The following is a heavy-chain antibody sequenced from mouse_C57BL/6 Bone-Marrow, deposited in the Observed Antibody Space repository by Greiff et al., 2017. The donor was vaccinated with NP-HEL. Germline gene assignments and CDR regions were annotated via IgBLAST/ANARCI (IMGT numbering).Heavy chain of an antibody. CDR1: GYTFTSYW. D-gene: IGHD1-1*01. V-gene: IGHV1-64*01. J-gene: IGHJ1*03. CDR2: IHPNSGST. CDR3: ARTTTVVAEWYFDV. Sequence: QVQLQQPGAELVKPGASVKLSCKASGYTFTSYWMHWVKQRPGQGLEWIGMIHPNSGSTNYNEKFKSKATLTVDKSSSTAYMQLSSLTSEDSAVYYCARTTTVVAEWYFDVWGTGTTVTVSS.